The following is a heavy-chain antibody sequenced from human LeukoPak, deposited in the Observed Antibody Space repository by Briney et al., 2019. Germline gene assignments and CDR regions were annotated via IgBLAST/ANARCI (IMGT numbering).Heavy chain of an antibody. D-gene: IGHD3-3*01. V-gene: IGHV3-48*04. CDR2: LSSSGSAF. CDR3: ARSARLMKGVVEVTALDD. CDR1: GFIFSDYS. Sequence: PGGSLRLSCTASGFIFSDYSMNWVRQAPGKGLEWIAYLSSSGSAFSYADSVKGRFTIARDNAKNSVYLEMNSLRADDTAVYYCARSARLMKGVVEVTALDDWGQGTLVTVSS. J-gene: IGHJ4*02.